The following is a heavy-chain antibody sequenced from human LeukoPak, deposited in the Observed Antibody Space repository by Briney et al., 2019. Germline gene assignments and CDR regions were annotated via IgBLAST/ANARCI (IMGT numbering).Heavy chain of an antibody. CDR2: IYYSGST. D-gene: IGHD3-22*01. J-gene: IGHJ4*02. Sequence: SETLSFTCTVSGGSISITNYFWGWIRQPPGKGLEWIGTIYYSGSTYYNPSLKSRVTISVDTSKNQFSLKLSSVTATDTAVYYCARTYNYDNSGYYYYFDPWGQGTLVSVSS. CDR3: ARTYNYDNSGYYYYFDP. CDR1: GGSISITNYF. V-gene: IGHV4-39*01.